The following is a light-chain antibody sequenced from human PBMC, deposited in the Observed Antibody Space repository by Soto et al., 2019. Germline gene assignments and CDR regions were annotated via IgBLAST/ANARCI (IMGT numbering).Light chain of an antibody. CDR3: QQYGSPTWT. CDR1: QSVNSNY. V-gene: IGKV3-20*01. Sequence: EIVLTQSPGTLSLSPGERAALSCRASQSVNSNYFAWYQQKPGQAPRLLIYGASTRATGIPDRFSGSASGTDFTLAISRLEPEDFAVYYCQQYGSPTWTFGQGTKVDI. CDR2: GAS. J-gene: IGKJ1*01.